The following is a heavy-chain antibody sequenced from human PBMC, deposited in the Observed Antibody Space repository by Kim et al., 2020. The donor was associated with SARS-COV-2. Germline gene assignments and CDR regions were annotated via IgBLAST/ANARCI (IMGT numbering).Heavy chain of an antibody. J-gene: IGHJ4*02. D-gene: IGHD6-19*01. CDR1: GYTFTSYA. Sequence: ASVKVSCKASGYTFTSYAMHWVRQAPGQRLEWMGWINTGDGNTKYSQKFQDRVTITRDTSASTVYMELSSLRSEDKAVYYCGSRPGIAVAGLDYWGQGTL. V-gene: IGHV1-3*04. CDR2: INTGDGNT. CDR3: GSRPGIAVAGLDY.